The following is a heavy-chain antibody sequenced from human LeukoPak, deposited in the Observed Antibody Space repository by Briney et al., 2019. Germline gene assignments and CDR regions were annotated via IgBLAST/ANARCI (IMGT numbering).Heavy chain of an antibody. D-gene: IGHD5-18*01. CDR1: GFTVSSNY. Sequence: RGSLRLSCAASGFTVSSNYMSWVRQAPGKGLEWVSYISSSSSSIYYADSVKGRFTISRDNAKNSLYLQVNSLRAEDTAVYYCARGIPGDYWGQGTLVTVSS. V-gene: IGHV3-48*01. J-gene: IGHJ4*02. CDR2: ISSSSSSI. CDR3: ARGIPGDY.